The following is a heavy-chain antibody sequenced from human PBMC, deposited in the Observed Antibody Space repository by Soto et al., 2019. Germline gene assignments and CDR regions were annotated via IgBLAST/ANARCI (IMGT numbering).Heavy chain of an antibody. CDR2: IIAYNGNT. CDR3: SRDRFVVTRGYYYYYGMDV. Sequence: ASVKVSCKASGYTFTSYGISWVRQAPGQGLEWIGWIIAYNGNTNYAQKLQGRVTMTTDKSTSTAYMELRSLRSEDTAVYYCSRDRFVVTRGYYYYYGMDVWGQGTTVTVSS. V-gene: IGHV1-18*01. CDR1: GYTFTSYG. D-gene: IGHD2-21*02. J-gene: IGHJ6*02.